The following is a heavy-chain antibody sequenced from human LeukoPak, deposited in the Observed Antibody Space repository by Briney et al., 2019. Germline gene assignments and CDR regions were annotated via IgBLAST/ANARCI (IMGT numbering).Heavy chain of an antibody. V-gene: IGHV3-21*01. D-gene: IGHD1-26*01. J-gene: IGHJ4*02. Sequence: PGGSLRLSCAASGFTFSSYSMNWVRQAPGKGLEWVSSISSSSSYIYYADSVKGRFTISRDNAKNSLYLQMNGLRAEDTAVYYCARGSGSYQCFDYWGQGTLVTVSS. CDR2: ISSSSSYI. CDR3: ARGSGSYQCFDY. CDR1: GFTFSSYS.